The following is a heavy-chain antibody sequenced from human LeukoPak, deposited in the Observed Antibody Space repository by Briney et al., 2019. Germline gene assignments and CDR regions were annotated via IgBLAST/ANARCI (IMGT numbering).Heavy chain of an antibody. Sequence: PSETLSLTCTVSGGSISGYYWSWIRQPPGKGLEWIGYIYYSGSTNYNPSLKSRVTISVDTSKNQFSLKLSSVTAADTAVYYCARGYCSGGSCYSYYYYNYMDVWGKGTTVTVSS. J-gene: IGHJ6*03. CDR2: IYYSGST. CDR1: GGSISGYY. D-gene: IGHD2-15*01. V-gene: IGHV4-59*12. CDR3: ARGYCSGGSCYSYYYYNYMDV.